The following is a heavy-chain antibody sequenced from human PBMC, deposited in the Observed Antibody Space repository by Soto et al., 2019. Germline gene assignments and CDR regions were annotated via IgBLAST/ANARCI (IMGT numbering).Heavy chain of an antibody. CDR3: ARGYVSGGSYYYYGMDV. D-gene: IGHD2-15*01. CDR1: GYTFTGYY. CDR2: INPNSGGT. V-gene: IGHV1-2*04. J-gene: IGHJ6*02. Sequence: ASVKVSCKASGYTFTGYYMHWVRQAPGQGLEWMGWINPNSGGTNYAQKFQGWVTMTRDTSISTAHMELSRLRSDDTAVYYCARGYVSGGSYYYYGMDVWGQGTTVTVSS.